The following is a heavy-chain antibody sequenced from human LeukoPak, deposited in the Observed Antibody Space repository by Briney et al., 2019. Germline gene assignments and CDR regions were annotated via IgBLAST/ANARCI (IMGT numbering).Heavy chain of an antibody. Sequence: SVKVSCKASGGTFSSYAISWVRQAPGQGLEWMRGIIPIFGTANYAQKFQGRVTITADKSTSTAYMELSSLRSEDTAVYYCARVVGATIGDYYYYYMDVWGKGTTVTVSS. D-gene: IGHD1-26*01. J-gene: IGHJ6*03. CDR2: IIPIFGTA. CDR1: GGTFSSYA. V-gene: IGHV1-69*06. CDR3: ARVVGATIGDYYYYYMDV.